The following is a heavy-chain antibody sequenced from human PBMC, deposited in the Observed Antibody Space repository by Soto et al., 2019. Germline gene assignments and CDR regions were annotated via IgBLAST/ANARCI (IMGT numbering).Heavy chain of an antibody. D-gene: IGHD2-2*01. CDR3: AVNIVVVPDAKEDY. CDR2: IIPILGIA. Sequence: QVQLVQSGAEVKKPGSSVKVSCKASGGTFSSYTISWVRQAPGQGLEWMGRIIPILGIANYAQKLQGRVTITADKSTSTAYMELSSLRSEDTAVYYCAVNIVVVPDAKEDYWGQGTLVTVSS. V-gene: IGHV1-69*02. CDR1: GGTFSSYT. J-gene: IGHJ4*02.